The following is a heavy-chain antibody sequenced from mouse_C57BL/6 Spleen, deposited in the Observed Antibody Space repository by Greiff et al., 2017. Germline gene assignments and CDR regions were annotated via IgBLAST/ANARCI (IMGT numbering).Heavy chain of an antibody. V-gene: IGHV7-3*01. J-gene: IGHJ2*01. Sequence: EVKLVESGGGLVQPGGSLSLSCAASGFTFTDYYMSWVRQPPGKALEWLGFIRNKANGYTTESSASVKGRFTISRDNSQSILYLQMNALRAEDSATYYCARLKWDASVDYWGQGTTLTGSS. CDR1: GFTFTDYY. CDR2: IRNKANGYTT. D-gene: IGHD1-3*01. CDR3: ARLKWDASVDY.